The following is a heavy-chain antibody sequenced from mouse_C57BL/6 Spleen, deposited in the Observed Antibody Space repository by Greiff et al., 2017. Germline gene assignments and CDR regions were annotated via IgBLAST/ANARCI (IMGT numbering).Heavy chain of an antibody. D-gene: IGHD2-1*01. Sequence: VQLKESVAELVRPGASVKLSCTASGFNIKNTYMHWVKQRPEQGLEWIGRIDPANGNTKYAPKFQGKATITEDTSSNTAYLQLSSLTSEDTAIYYCALIYYGNSWFAYWGQGTLVTVSA. J-gene: IGHJ3*01. CDR3: ALIYYGNSWFAY. CDR2: IDPANGNT. CDR1: GFNIKNTY. V-gene: IGHV14-3*01.